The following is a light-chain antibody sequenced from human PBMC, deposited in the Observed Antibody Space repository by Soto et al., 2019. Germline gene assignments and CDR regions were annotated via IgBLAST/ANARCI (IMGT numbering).Light chain of an antibody. J-gene: IGLJ2*01. Sequence: QAVVTQEPSLTVSPGGTVTLTCASSTGPVTSDYYPNWFQQKPGQAPMALIYSTTKKHSWTPARFSGSLLGGKAALTRSGVQPADEADYYCLLYDGAAVVFGGGTKITVL. CDR1: TGPVTSDYY. CDR3: LLYDGAAVV. CDR2: STT. V-gene: IGLV7-43*01.